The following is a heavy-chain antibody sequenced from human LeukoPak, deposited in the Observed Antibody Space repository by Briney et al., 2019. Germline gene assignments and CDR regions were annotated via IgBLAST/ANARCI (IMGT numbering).Heavy chain of an antibody. Sequence: SETLFLTCTVSGGSISSSSYYWGWIRQPPGKGLEWIGSIYYSGSTYYNPSLKSRVTISVDTSKNQFSLKLSSVTAADTAVYYCARHGLWFGELLFDYWGQGTLVTVSS. CDR1: GGSISSSSYY. J-gene: IGHJ4*02. CDR3: ARHGLWFGELLFDY. D-gene: IGHD3-10*01. CDR2: IYYSGST. V-gene: IGHV4-39*01.